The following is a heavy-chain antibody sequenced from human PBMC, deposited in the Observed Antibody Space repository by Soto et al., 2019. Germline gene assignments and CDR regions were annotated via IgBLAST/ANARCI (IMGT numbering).Heavy chain of an antibody. J-gene: IGHJ6*02. CDR3: AKAEGGYDILTGYYDHYYYYGMDV. CDR1: GFTFSSYA. V-gene: IGHV3-23*01. D-gene: IGHD3-9*01. CDR2: ISGSGGST. Sequence: PGGSLRLSCAASGFTFSSYAMSWVRQAPGKGLEWVSAISGSGGSTYYADSVKGRFTISRDNSKNTLYLQMNSLRAEDTAVYYCAKAEGGYDILTGYYDHYYYYGMDVWGQGTTVTVSS.